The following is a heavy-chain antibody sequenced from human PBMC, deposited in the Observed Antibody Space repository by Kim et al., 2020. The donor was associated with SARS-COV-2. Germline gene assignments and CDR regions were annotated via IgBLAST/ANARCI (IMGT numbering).Heavy chain of an antibody. Sequence: SETLSLTCAVYGGSFSGYYWSWIRQPPGKGLEWIGEINHSGSTNYNPSLKSRVTISVDTSKNQFSLKLSSVTAADTAVYYCARGKNYYYYMDVWGKGTTVTVSS. V-gene: IGHV4-34*01. J-gene: IGHJ6*03. CDR2: INHSGST. CDR3: ARGKNYYYYMDV. CDR1: GGSFSGYY.